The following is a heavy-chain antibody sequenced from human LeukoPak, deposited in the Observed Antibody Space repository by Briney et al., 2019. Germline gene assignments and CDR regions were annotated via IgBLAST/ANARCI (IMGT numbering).Heavy chain of an antibody. V-gene: IGHV4-34*01. Sequence: SQTLSLTCGVYNRSFNGHYWTCIRQPPGKVLEWIGEIHRSGNTNYHPSLRSRVTISVDTSKNHVYLTLNSVAAADTAIYYCAASLWFGVNPEYWGQGTLVTVSS. J-gene: IGHJ4*02. CDR3: AASLWFGVNPEY. CDR2: IHRSGNT. CDR1: NRSFNGHY. D-gene: IGHD3-10*01.